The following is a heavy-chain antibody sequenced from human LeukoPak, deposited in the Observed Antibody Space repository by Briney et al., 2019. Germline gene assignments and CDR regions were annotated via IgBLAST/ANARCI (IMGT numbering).Heavy chain of an antibody. CDR1: GFTFSSYT. CDR2: INGRGIT. J-gene: IGHJ4*02. Sequence: PGGPLRLSCTASGFTFSSYTMSWVRQALGEGLEWLSAINGRGITYYAGSVKGRFTISRDNSENTLYLQMNSLTADDTAVYFCAKERQTGDYFTSDYWGQGTLVTVSS. CDR3: AKERQTGDYFTSDY. V-gene: IGHV3-23*01. D-gene: IGHD4-17*01.